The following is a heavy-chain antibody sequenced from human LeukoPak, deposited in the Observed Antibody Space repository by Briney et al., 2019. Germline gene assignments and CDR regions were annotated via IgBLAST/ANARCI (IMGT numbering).Heavy chain of an antibody. D-gene: IGHD6-13*01. J-gene: IGHJ4*02. V-gene: IGHV1-2*04. CDR2: NNPNSGGT. CDR3: ARYGAAAGTGFDY. CDR1: GYTFTGYY. Sequence: ASVKVSCKASGYTFTGYYMHWVRQAPGQGLEWMGWNNPNSGGTNYAQKFQGWVTMTRDTSISTAYMELSRLRSDDTAVYYCARYGAAAGTGFDYWGQGTLVTVSS.